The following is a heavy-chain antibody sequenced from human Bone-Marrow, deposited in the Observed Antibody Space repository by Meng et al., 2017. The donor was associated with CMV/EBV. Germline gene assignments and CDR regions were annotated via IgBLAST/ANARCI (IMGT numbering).Heavy chain of an antibody. V-gene: IGHV1-46*01. J-gene: IGHJ5*02. CDR3: ARDLYDILTGYYTTRGWFDP. CDR2: INPSGGST. CDR1: GYTFTSYY. Sequence: ASVKVSCKASGYTFTSYYMHWVRQAPGQGLEWMGIINPSGGSTSYAQKFQGRVTMTRDTSTSTVYMELSSLRSEDTAVYYCARDLYDILTGYYTTRGWFDPWGQGTLVTVSS. D-gene: IGHD3-9*01.